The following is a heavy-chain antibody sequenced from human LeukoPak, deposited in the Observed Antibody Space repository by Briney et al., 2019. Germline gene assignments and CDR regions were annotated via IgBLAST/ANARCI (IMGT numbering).Heavy chain of an antibody. CDR3: ARDGYSSSWTDFDY. Sequence: PGGSLRLSCAASGFTFSDYYMSWIRQAPGKGLERVSYISSSGSTIYYADSVKGRFTISRDNAKNSLYLQMNSLRAEDTAVYYCARDGYSSSWTDFDYWGQGTLVTVSS. V-gene: IGHV3-11*01. D-gene: IGHD6-13*01. CDR1: GFTFSDYY. CDR2: ISSSGSTI. J-gene: IGHJ4*02.